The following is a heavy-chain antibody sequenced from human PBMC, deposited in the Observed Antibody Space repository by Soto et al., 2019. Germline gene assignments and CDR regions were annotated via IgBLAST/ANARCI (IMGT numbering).Heavy chain of an antibody. J-gene: IGHJ4*02. Sequence: GASVKVSCKASGGTFSSYAISWVRQAPGQGLEWMGGIIPIFGTANYAQKFQGRVTITADESTSTAYMELSSLRSEDTAVYYCARWDSDSSPPRSGYFDYWGQGTLVTVSS. CDR3: ARWDSDSSPPRSGYFDY. CDR1: GGTFSSYA. D-gene: IGHD6-25*01. V-gene: IGHV1-69*13. CDR2: IIPIFGTA.